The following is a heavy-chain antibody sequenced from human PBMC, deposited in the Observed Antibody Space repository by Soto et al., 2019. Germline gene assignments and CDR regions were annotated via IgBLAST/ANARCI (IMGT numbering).Heavy chain of an antibody. CDR1: GDSMSPFY. CDR3: AREGGGGTIAFDY. CDR2: IYYGGSA. Sequence: SETLSLTCAVSGDSMSPFYWSWIRQPPGKGLELIGYIYYGGSANYNPSLKSRVTITVDTSKNQFSLKVSSVTAADTAVYYWAREGGGGTIAFDYWGQGALVTVS. J-gene: IGHJ4*02. D-gene: IGHD2-21*01. V-gene: IGHV4-59*01.